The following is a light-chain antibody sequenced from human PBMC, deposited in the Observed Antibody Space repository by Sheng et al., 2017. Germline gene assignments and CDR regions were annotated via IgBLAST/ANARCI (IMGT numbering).Light chain of an antibody. CDR2: II. V-gene: IGLV1-47*02. CDR3: AAWDDSLGAYL. J-gene: IGLJ1*01. CDR1: YSNVGRDN. Sequence: QSVLTQPPSASGTPGQWVTLSCSGSYSNVGRDNVYWYQQVSGTAPPTTSSLIIISGPQGSRERFSASKSGISASLVISGLRSEDEADYYCAAWDDSLGAYLFGTGTKLTVL.